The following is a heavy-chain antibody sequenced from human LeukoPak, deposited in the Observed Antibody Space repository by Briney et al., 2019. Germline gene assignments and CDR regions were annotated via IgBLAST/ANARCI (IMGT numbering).Heavy chain of an antibody. D-gene: IGHD6-13*01. Sequence: PSETLSLTCTVSGGSISSSSYYWGWFRQPPGKGLEWIGSIYYSGSTYYNPSLKSRVTISVDTSKNQFSLKLSSVTAADTAVYYCARDPYEFRQQLVLWFDPLGPGNPGHRLL. J-gene: IGHJ5*02. CDR2: IYYSGST. CDR3: ARDPYEFRQQLVLWFDP. CDR1: GGSISSSSYY. V-gene: IGHV4-39*07.